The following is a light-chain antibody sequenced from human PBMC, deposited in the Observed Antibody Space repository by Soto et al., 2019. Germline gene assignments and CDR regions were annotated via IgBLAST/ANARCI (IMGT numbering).Light chain of an antibody. V-gene: IGLV1-47*01. CDR1: SSNIGSNY. Sequence: VLTQSPQASVTPGQRVTISCSGSSSNIGSNYVYWYQQLPGRAPKLLIYRNNQRPSGVPDRFSGSKSGTSASLAISGLRSEDEADYYCAAWDDSLSGRGVFGTGTKVTVL. CDR2: RNN. CDR3: AAWDDSLSGRGV. J-gene: IGLJ1*01.